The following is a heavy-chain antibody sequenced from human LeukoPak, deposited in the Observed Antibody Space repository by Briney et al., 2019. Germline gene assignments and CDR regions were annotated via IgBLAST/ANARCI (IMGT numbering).Heavy chain of an antibody. CDR3: ANALTMVRGVIIAGYFDY. J-gene: IGHJ4*02. CDR2: ISGGGTST. V-gene: IGHV3-23*01. D-gene: IGHD3-10*01. Sequence: GGSLRLSCAASGFTFSTYAMSWVRQAPGKGLEWVSVISGGGTSTYYADSVKGRFTISRDNSKNTLYLQMNSLRAEDTAVYYCANALTMVRGVIIAGYFDYWGQGTLVTVSS. CDR1: GFTFSTYA.